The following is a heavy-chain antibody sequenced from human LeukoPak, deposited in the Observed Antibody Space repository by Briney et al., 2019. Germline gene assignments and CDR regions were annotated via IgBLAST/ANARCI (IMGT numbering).Heavy chain of an antibody. V-gene: IGHV4-34*01. CDR3: ARGASFDY. CDR2: INHSGST. CDR1: GGSFSCYY. Sequence: ETLSLTCAVYGGSFSCYYWSWIRQPPGKGLEWIGEINHSGSTNYNPSLKSRVTISVDTSKNQFSLKLSSVTAADTAVYYCARGASFDYWGQGTLVTVSS. J-gene: IGHJ4*02.